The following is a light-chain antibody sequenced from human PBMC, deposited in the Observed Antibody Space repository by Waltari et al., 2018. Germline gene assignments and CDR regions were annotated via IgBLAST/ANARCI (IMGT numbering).Light chain of an antibody. V-gene: IGLV1-44*01. CDR1: SSNIGDHT. CDR2: RNN. CDR3: ATWDSSLNGFYV. J-gene: IGLJ1*01. Sequence: QSVLTQPPSASGTPGQRVTISCSGSSSNIGDHTINWYQQPPGTAPKRLIYRNNQRPSGVPARFPGSKSGTSASLAISVVQSEDEADYYCATWDSSLNGFYVFGTGTKVTVL.